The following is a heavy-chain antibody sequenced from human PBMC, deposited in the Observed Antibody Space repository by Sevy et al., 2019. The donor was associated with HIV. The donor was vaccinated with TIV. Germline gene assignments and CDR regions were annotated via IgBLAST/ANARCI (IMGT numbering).Heavy chain of an antibody. J-gene: IGHJ4*02. Sequence: GGSLRLSCAASGFTFSSYSMNWVRQAPGKGLEWVAVISYDGSNKYYADSVKGRFTISRDNSKNTLYLQMNSLRAEDPAVYYWAKTQYYYDSSGYSLDYWGQGTLVTVSS. D-gene: IGHD3-22*01. CDR1: GFTFSSYS. CDR3: AKTQYYYDSSGYSLDY. CDR2: ISYDGSNK. V-gene: IGHV3-30*18.